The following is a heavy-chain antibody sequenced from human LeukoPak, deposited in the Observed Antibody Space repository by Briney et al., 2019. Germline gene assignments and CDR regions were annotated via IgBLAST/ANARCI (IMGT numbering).Heavy chain of an antibody. D-gene: IGHD4-23*01. CDR1: GFTIHDYN. Sequence: GGSLRLSCATSGFTIHDYNMHWVRQAPGKSLEWVSHITWTDGSTYYADSVKGRFTISRDNSKNSLYLQMNSLRTDDTALYYCVRDRERGGNGPIRHWGQGTLVTVSS. V-gene: IGHV3-43*01. CDR3: VRDRERGGNGPIRH. J-gene: IGHJ1*01. CDR2: ITWTDGST.